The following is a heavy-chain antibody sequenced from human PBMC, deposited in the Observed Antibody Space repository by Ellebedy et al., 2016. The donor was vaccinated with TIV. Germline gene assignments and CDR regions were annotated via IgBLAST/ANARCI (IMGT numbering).Heavy chain of an antibody. Sequence: GESLKVSCAASGFSFSNYWMSWVRRPPGKGLEWVADINRDGSGRRYVESVEGRFTVSRDNARNSVHLQMNSLRDEDTALYYCTKYGWGTETSFDIWGQGTMVTVSS. CDR3: TKYGWGTETSFDI. V-gene: IGHV3-7*02. D-gene: IGHD3-16*01. CDR1: GFSFSNYW. J-gene: IGHJ3*02. CDR2: INRDGSGR.